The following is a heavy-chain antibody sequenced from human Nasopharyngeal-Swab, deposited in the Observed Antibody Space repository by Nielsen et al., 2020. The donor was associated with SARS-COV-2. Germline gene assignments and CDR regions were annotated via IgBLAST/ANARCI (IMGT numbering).Heavy chain of an antibody. D-gene: IGHD6-13*01. CDR3: ARDRALYSSSWYY. CDR1: GYTFTGYY. Sequence: ASVKVSCKASGYTFTGYYMHWVRQAPGQGLEWMGRINPNSGGTNYAQKFQGRVTMTRDTSISTAYMELSRLRSDDTAVYYCARDRALYSSSWYYWGQGTLVTVSS. V-gene: IGHV1-2*06. J-gene: IGHJ4*02. CDR2: INPNSGGT.